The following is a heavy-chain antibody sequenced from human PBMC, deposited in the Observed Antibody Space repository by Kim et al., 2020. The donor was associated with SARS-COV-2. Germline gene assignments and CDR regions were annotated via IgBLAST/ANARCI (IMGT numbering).Heavy chain of an antibody. CDR1: GYTFTSYY. V-gene: IGHV1-46*01. Sequence: ASVKVSCKASGYTFTSYYMHWVRQAPGQGLEWMGIINPSGGSTSYAQKFQGRVTMTRDTSTSTVYMELSSLRSEDTAVYYCARDKGSIAMSIEQAAPGGSSYDAFDIWGQGTMVTVSS. J-gene: IGHJ3*02. CDR3: ARDKGSIAMSIEQAAPGGSSYDAFDI. D-gene: IGHD3-10*02. CDR2: INPSGGST.